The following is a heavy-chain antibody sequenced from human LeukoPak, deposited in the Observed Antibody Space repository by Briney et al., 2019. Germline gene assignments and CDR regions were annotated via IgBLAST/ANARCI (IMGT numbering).Heavy chain of an antibody. D-gene: IGHD3-22*01. CDR3: AKDLYDSPFDY. Sequence: GRSLRLSCAASGFTFSSYGMHWVRQAPGKGLEWVASIRYDGSKKYYVDSVKGRFTISRDNSKNTLYLQMNSLRAEDTAVYYCAKDLYDSPFDYWGQGTLVTVSS. V-gene: IGHV3-30*02. CDR2: IRYDGSKK. CDR1: GFTFSSYG. J-gene: IGHJ4*02.